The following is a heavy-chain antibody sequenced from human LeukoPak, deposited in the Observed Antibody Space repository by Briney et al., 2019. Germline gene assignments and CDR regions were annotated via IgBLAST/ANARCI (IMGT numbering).Heavy chain of an antibody. CDR3: ARHASVDGNWPRPLDY. CDR1: GGSISSSPYY. CDR2: IYYSGST. D-gene: IGHD6-19*01. J-gene: IGHJ4*02. Sequence: SETLSLTCTVSGGSISSSPYYWGWIRQPPGKGLEWIGNIYYSGSTYYNASLKTRVTRSVDTSKNQFSLKLTSVTAADTAVYYCARHASVDGNWPRPLDYWGQGSLVTVSS. V-gene: IGHV4-39*01.